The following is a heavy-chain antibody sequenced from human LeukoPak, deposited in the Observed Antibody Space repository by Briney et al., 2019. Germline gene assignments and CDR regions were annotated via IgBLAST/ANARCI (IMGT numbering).Heavy chain of an antibody. D-gene: IGHD3-16*02. V-gene: IGHV2-5*02. CDR2: LYWDDDK. CDR1: GFSLSTSGVG. CDR3: AHSGYDYVWGSYRFFDY. J-gene: IGHJ4*02. Sequence: SGPTLVNPPQTLTLPCTFSGFSLSTSGVGVGWIRQPPGWALEWHALLYWDDDKRYSPHLKSRLTITKDTSKNQVVLTNTNMDPVDTATYYCAHSGYDYVWGSYRFFDYWGQGTLVTVS.